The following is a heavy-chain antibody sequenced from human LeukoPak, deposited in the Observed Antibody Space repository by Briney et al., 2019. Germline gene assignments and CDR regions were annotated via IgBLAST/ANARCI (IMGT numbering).Heavy chain of an antibody. D-gene: IGHD5-18*01. CDR3: ARGGGYSYGYDY. V-gene: IGHV4-61*02. J-gene: IGHJ4*02. CDR1: GGSISSGSYY. CDR2: IYTSGST. Sequence: SQTLSLTCTVSGGSISSGSYYWSWIRQPAGKGLEWIGRIYTSGSTNYNPSLKSRVTISVDTSKNQFSLKLSSVTAADTAVYYCARGGGYSYGYDYWGQGTLVTVSS.